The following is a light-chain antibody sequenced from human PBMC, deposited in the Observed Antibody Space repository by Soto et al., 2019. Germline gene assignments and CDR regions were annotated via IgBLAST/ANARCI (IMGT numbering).Light chain of an antibody. Sequence: EIVLTQSPGTLSLSPGQRATLSCRASQSVGSNYLAWYQQKPGQAPRLLIYGASGRATGIPDRFSGSGSGTDFSLTINTLESEDFAVYYCQQYGSSPRLTFGGGTKLEI. CDR1: QSVGSNY. CDR2: GAS. J-gene: IGKJ4*01. CDR3: QQYGSSPRLT. V-gene: IGKV3-20*01.